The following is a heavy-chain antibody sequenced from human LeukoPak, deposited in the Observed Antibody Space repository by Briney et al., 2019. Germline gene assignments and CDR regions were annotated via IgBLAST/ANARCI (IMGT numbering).Heavy chain of an antibody. V-gene: IGHV3-13*01. J-gene: IGHJ3*02. CDR3: AATSGTGAFDI. CDR2: VGIAADT. CDR1: GFTFSDHA. D-gene: IGHD2-8*02. Sequence: GGSLRLSCAASGFTFSDHAMHWVRQATGKGLEWVSAVGIAADTFYPGSVKGRFTISRDNSKNTLYLQMNSLRAEDTAVYYCAATSGTGAFDIWGQGTMVTVSS.